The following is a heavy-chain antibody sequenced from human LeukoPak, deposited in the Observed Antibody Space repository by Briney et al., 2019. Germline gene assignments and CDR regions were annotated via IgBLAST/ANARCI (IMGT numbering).Heavy chain of an antibody. CDR1: GGSISTYY. V-gene: IGHV4-4*07. D-gene: IGHD2-2*01. J-gene: IGHJ4*02. CDR2: IYTSGST. Sequence: SETLSLTCSVSGGSISTYYWSWLRQPAGKGLEWIGRIYTSGSTNYNPSLKSRVTMSVDTSKNQFSLKLSSVTAADTAVYYCARSVGYCSSTSCSGRYFDYWGQGTLVTVSS. CDR3: ARSVGYCSSTSCSGRYFDY.